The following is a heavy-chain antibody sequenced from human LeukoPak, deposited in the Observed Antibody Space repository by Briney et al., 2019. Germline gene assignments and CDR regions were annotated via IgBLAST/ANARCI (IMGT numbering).Heavy chain of an antibody. CDR2: IYSGGST. J-gene: IGHJ6*03. CDR1: GFTVSSNY. V-gene: IGHV3-53*01. D-gene: IGHD4-17*01. Sequence: PGRSLRLSCAASGFTVSSNYTSWVRQAPGKGLEWVSVIYSGGSTYYADSVKGRFTMSRDNSKNTLYLQINSLRAEDMAVYYCAKNGGHPTENYYMDAWGKGTTVTVSS. CDR3: AKNGGHPTENYYMDA.